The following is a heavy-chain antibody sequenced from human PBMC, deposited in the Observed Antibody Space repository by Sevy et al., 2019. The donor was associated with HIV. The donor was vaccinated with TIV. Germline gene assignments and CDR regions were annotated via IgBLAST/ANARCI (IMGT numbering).Heavy chain of an antibody. J-gene: IGHJ6*02. CDR2: ISYDGSNK. Sequence: GGSLRLSCAASGFTFSSYAMHWVRQTPGKGLEWVAVISYDGSNKYYENSVKGRFTISRDNSKNTLYLQMNSLRAEDTAVYYCARDRALYYYYYYGMDVWGQGTTVTVSS. D-gene: IGHD3-10*01. CDR3: ARDRALYYYYYYGMDV. V-gene: IGHV3-30-3*01. CDR1: GFTFSSYA.